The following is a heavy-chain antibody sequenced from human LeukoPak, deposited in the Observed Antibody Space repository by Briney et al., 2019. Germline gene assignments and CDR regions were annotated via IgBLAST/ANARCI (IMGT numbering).Heavy chain of an antibody. J-gene: IGHJ4*02. CDR1: GFTFSSYW. V-gene: IGHV3-7*01. CDR2: IEQDGSEK. D-gene: IGHD6-13*01. Sequence: GGSLRLSCAASGFTFSSYWMSWVRQAPGKGLEWVANIEQDGSEKYYVDSVKGRFTISRDNAKTSLYLQMNSLRAEDTAVYYCASEYSSSCYSFDYWGQGTLVTVSS. CDR3: ASEYSSSCYSFDY.